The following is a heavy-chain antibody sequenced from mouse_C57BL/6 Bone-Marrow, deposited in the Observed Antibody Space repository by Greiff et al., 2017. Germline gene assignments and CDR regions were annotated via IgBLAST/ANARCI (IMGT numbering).Heavy chain of an antibody. V-gene: IGHV1-64*01. J-gene: IGHJ3*01. CDR2: IHPNSGST. CDR1: GYTFTSYW. Sequence: QVQLQQPGAELVKPGASVQLSCTASGYTFTSYWMHWVKQRPGQGLEWIGMIHPNSGSTNYNEKFNRKATLTVDKSSSKAYRQLSSLTSEDSAVYYCARRGFVNPFAYWGQGTLVTVSA. CDR3: ARRGFVNPFAY. D-gene: IGHD3-1*01.